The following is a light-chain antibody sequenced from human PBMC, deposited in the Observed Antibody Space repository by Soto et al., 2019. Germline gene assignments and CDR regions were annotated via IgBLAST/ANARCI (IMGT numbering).Light chain of an antibody. Sequence: QPVLTQPPSASGTPGQRVTISCSGSSSNIGHNPVNWYQHLPGTDTKLLIDSNSHRPSGVPDRCSGSKSGTSASLAISGLRSEDEADYYCAAWDYSLSGSWVFGGGTKLTVL. CDR2: SNS. V-gene: IGLV1-44*01. CDR1: SSNIGHNP. CDR3: AAWDYSLSGSWV. J-gene: IGLJ3*02.